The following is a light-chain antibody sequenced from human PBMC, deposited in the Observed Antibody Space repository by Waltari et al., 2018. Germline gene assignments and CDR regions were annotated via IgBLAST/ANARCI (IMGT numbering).Light chain of an antibody. CDR2: AAS. Sequence: DIQLTQSPSFLSVSVGDRVTITCRASQGISSYLAWYQQKPGKAPKLLIYAASTLQSGVPSRFSGSGSGTEFTLTISSLQPEDFATYYCQQPSFTFGPGTKVDIK. J-gene: IGKJ3*01. CDR3: QQPSFT. V-gene: IGKV1-9*01. CDR1: QGISSY.